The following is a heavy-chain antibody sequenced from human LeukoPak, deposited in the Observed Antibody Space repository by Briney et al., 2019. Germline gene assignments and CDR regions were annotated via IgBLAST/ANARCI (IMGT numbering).Heavy chain of an antibody. Sequence: ASVKVSCKASGYTFTSYYMHWVRQAPGQGLEWMGIINPSGGSTSYAQKFQGRVTITADESTSTAYMELSSLRSEDTAVYYCARGPILRYFDPTLYYYYYYMDVWGKGTTVTISS. CDR3: ARGPILRYFDPTLYYYYYYMDV. CDR1: GYTFTSYY. V-gene: IGHV1-46*01. D-gene: IGHD3-9*01. CDR2: INPSGGST. J-gene: IGHJ6*03.